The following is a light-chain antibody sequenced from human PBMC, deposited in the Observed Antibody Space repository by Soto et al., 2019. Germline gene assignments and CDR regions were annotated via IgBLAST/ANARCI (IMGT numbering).Light chain of an antibody. J-gene: IGKJ1*01. CDR3: QGYNSYRA. CDR1: QSIDTW. V-gene: IGKV1-5*03. CDR2: KAS. Sequence: DIQMTQSPSTLSASVGEGVTITCRASQSIDTWLAWHQQKPGQVPKLLISKASSLESGVPSRFSGSGSGTELTLIISGLQPDDSATYYCQGYNSYRAVGQGTKVEI.